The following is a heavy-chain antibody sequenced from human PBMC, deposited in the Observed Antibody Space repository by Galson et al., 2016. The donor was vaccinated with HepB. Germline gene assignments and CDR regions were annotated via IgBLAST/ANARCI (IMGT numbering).Heavy chain of an antibody. Sequence: TLSLTCAVSGGSVTSGGYSWNWIRQAPGKGLEWIGYIYHSGNTYYSPSLKSRVTMSLDRSKNQFSLKLSSMTAADTAGYYCARGRSITILGVDYGFDVWGQGTTVTVSS. J-gene: IGHJ6*02. CDR2: IYHSGNT. CDR1: GGSVTSGGYS. D-gene: IGHD3-3*01. V-gene: IGHV4-30-2*01. CDR3: ARGRSITILGVDYGFDV.